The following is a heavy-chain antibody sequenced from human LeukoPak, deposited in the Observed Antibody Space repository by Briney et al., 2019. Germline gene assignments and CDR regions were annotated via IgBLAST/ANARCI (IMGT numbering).Heavy chain of an antibody. CDR3: ASRVYYYDSSGYPPADY. V-gene: IGHV4-38-2*02. CDR2: IYHSGNT. CDR1: GYSISSGYY. D-gene: IGHD3-22*01. Sequence: SETLSLTCTVSGYSISSGYYWGWIRQPPGKGLEWIGSIYHSGNTNYNPSLKSRVTISVDTSKNQFSLKLSSVTAADTAVYYCASRVYYYDSSGYPPADYWGQGTLVTVSS. J-gene: IGHJ4*02.